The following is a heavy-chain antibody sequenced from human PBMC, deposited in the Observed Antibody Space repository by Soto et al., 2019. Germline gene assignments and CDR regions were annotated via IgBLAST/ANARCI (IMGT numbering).Heavy chain of an antibody. J-gene: IGHJ4*02. CDR3: AKYSSSWLYFDY. CDR1: GFTFSSYA. Sequence: GGSLRLSCAASGFTFSSYAMSWVRQAPGKGLEWVSAISGSGGSTYYADSVKGRFTISRDNSKNTLYLQTNSLRAEDTAVYYCAKYSSSWLYFDYWGQGTLVTVSS. D-gene: IGHD6-13*01. V-gene: IGHV3-23*01. CDR2: ISGSGGST.